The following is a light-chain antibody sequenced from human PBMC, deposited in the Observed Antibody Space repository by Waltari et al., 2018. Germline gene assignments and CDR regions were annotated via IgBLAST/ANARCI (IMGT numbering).Light chain of an antibody. CDR1: KNINRW. J-gene: IGKJ1*01. V-gene: IGKV1-5*03. CDR3: QQYSAYPWT. CDR2: KAS. Sequence: DIQMTQSPSTLPAPVGDRVTITCRASKNINRWLAWYQQKPGTAPKLVILKASGLEDGVPSRFSGSGSGTEFTLTISSLQPDDFAAYYCQQYSAYPWTFGQGTKVEI.